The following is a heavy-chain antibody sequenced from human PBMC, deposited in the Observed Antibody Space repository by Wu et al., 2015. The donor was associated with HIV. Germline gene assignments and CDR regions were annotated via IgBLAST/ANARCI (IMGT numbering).Heavy chain of an antibody. Sequence: QVQLVQSGTEVKKPGASVKVSCKASGYIFTSYGISWVRQVPGQGLEWMGWISLYNDNTNYAQKFQGRVTMTTDTSTSTAYMELRSLRSDDTAVYYCARGSSGGYYTSSSYWGQGTLVTVSS. J-gene: IGHJ4*02. D-gene: IGHD3-3*01. CDR3: ARGSSGGYYTSSSY. CDR1: GYIFTSYG. CDR2: ISLYNDNT. V-gene: IGHV1-18*01.